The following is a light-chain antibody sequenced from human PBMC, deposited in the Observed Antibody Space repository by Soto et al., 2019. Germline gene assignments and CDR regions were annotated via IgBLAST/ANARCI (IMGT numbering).Light chain of an antibody. CDR2: DVS. CDR1: QAVNSW. J-gene: IGKJ5*01. Sequence: DNQLTQSPSSISASVGDRVTITCRASQAVNSWLAWFQQKPGMAPKLVIYDVSNLQSGVPSRFSGSGSGTEFTLTICSLQPEDFATYYCQQSNSHPISFGQGTQLEIK. V-gene: IGKV1-12*01. CDR3: QQSNSHPIS.